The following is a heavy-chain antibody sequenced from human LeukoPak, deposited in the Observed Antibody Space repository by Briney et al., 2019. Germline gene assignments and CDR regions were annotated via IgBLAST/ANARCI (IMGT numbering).Heavy chain of an antibody. V-gene: IGHV3-11*04. CDR1: GFTFSVYY. D-gene: IGHD2-21*02. Sequence: GGSLRLSCAASGFTFSVYYMSWLGHPPGKGLEWVSYISSCGSTIYYADPVKGRFTISRDNATNSLYLQMNSLRAEDTAVYYCLVVTDIPYDAFDIWGQGTMVTVSS. J-gene: IGHJ3*02. CDR3: LVVTDIPYDAFDI. CDR2: ISSCGSTI.